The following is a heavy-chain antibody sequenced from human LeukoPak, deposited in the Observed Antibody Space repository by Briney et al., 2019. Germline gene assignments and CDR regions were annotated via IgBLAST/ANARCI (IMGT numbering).Heavy chain of an antibody. D-gene: IGHD3-3*01. J-gene: IGHJ4*02. CDR2: INSDGSST. Sequence: PGGSLRLSCAASGFTFSSYWMHWVRQAPGKGLVWVSRINSDGSSTSYADSVKGRFTISRDNSKNTLYLQMNSLRAEDTAVYYCAKDSSYYDFWSGYYSDPRPDYWGQGTLVTVSS. CDR3: AKDSSYYDFWSGYYSDPRPDY. V-gene: IGHV3-74*01. CDR1: GFTFSSYW.